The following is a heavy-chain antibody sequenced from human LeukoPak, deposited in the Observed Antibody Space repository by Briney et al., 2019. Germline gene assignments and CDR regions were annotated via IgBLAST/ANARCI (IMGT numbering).Heavy chain of an antibody. CDR2: IIPIFGTA. V-gene: IGHV1-69*05. J-gene: IGHJ4*02. CDR3: ARDRYSSGWHAFDY. CDR1: GGTFSSYA. D-gene: IGHD6-19*01. Sequence: ASVKVSCKASGGTFSSYAISWVRQAPGQGLEWMGGIIPIFGTANYAQKFQGRVTITRDTSASTAYMELSSLRSEDTAVYYCARDRYSSGWHAFDYWGQGTLVTVSS.